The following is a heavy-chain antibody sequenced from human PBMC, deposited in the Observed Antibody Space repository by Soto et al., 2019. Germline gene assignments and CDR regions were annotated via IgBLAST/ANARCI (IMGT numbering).Heavy chain of an antibody. V-gene: IGHV3-30*18. CDR3: AKGPSWAVEMATIDAGGAFDI. CDR1: GFTFSSYG. J-gene: IGHJ3*02. CDR2: ISYDGSNK. Sequence: QVQLVESGGGVVQPGRSLRLSCAASGFTFSSYGMHWVRQAPGKGLEWVAVISYDGSNKYYADSVKGRFTISRDNSKNTLYLQMNSLRAEDTAVYYCAKGPSWAVEMATIDAGGAFDIWGQGTMVTVSS. D-gene: IGHD5-12*01.